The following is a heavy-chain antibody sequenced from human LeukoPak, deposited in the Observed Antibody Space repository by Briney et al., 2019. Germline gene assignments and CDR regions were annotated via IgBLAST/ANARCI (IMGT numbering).Heavy chain of an antibody. CDR2: ISGRGGTT. J-gene: IGHJ2*01. CDR3: AKARDYYFDL. V-gene: IGHV3-23*01. D-gene: IGHD4-11*01. CDR1: GFTFSSDA. Sequence: GGSLRLSCAASGFTFSSDAMGWVRQAPGKGLEWVAAISGRGGTTYYVDPVKGRLTISRDNSKNTLYLQMNSLRAEDTAVYYCAKARDYYFDLWGRGTLVTVSS.